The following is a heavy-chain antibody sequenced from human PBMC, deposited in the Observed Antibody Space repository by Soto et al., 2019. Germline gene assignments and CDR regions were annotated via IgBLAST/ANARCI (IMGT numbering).Heavy chain of an antibody. CDR1: GDSVSSNSAA. J-gene: IGHJ3*02. D-gene: IGHD6-19*01. CDR3: ARDSDGWGSGDDAFDI. CDR2: TYYRSKWYN. V-gene: IGHV6-1*01. Sequence: LSQTLSLTCAISGDSVSSNSAAWNWIRQSPSRGLEWLGRTYYRSKWYNDYAVSVKSRITINPDTSKNQFSLQLNSVTPEDTAVYYCARDSDGWGSGDDAFDIWGQGTMVTVSS.